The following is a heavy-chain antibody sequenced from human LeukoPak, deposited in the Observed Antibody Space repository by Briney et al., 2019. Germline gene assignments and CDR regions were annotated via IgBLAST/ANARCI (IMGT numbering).Heavy chain of an antibody. CDR2: ISSSGSTI. V-gene: IGHV3-48*04. Sequence: GGSLRLSCAASGFTFSSYAMSWVRQAPGKGLEWVSYISSSGSTIYYADSVKGRFTISRDNAKNSLYLQMNSLRAEDTAVYYCARAIPDYYDSSGYPAYGMDVWGQGTTVTVSS. J-gene: IGHJ6*02. D-gene: IGHD3-22*01. CDR3: ARAIPDYYDSSGYPAYGMDV. CDR1: GFTFSSYA.